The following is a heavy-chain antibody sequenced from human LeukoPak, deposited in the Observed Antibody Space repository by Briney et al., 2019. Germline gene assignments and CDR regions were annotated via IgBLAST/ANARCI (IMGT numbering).Heavy chain of an antibody. CDR3: ARDLGWYIKYGMDV. Sequence: GGSLRLSCAASGFTFSSYSMNWVRRARGRGVEWVSYISRSSSNKYYADSVRGRLIISRDNAKNSLYLQMNSLRAEGTAVYYCARDLGWYIKYGMDVWGQGTKVTVSS. V-gene: IGHV3-48*01. CDR1: GFTFSSYS. CDR2: ISRSSSNK. J-gene: IGHJ6*02. D-gene: IGHD6-19*01.